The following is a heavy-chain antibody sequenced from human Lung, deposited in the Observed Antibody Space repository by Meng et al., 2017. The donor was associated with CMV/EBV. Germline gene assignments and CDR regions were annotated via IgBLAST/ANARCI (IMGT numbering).Heavy chain of an antibody. CDR3: AGQEILTLGYCSGGSCYSGDAFDI. CDR2: IYYSGST. CDR1: GGSISSSSYY. D-gene: IGHD2-15*01. J-gene: IGHJ3*02. Sequence: SETLSLTCTVSGGSISSSSYYWGWIRQPPGKGLEWIGSIYYSGSTYYNPSLKSRVTISVDTSKNQFSLKLSSVTAADTAVYYCAGQEILTLGYCSGGSCYSGDAFDIWGQGTMVTVSS. V-gene: IGHV4-39*01.